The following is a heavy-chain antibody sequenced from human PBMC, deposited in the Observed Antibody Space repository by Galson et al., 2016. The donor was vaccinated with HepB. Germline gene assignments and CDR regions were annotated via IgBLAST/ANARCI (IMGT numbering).Heavy chain of an antibody. CDR3: ARAMGQYQLLPFAMNV. CDR2: ISNSSDYL. J-gene: IGHJ6*02. V-gene: IGHV3-21*01. CDR1: AFTFSRYS. D-gene: IGHD2-2*01. Sequence: SLRLSCAASAFTFSRYSMSWVRQAPGKGLEWLSSISNSSDYLHYADSVKGRFTISRDNAKNSLYLHLSSLRVDDTAVYYCARAMGQYQLLPFAMNVWGQGTMVAVSS.